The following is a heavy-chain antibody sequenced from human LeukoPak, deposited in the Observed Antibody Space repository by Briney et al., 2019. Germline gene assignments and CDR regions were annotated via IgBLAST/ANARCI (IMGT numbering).Heavy chain of an antibody. D-gene: IGHD6-19*01. CDR2: ISYDGSNK. V-gene: IGHV3-30*18. CDR1: GFTFSSYG. J-gene: IGHJ4*02. CDR3: AKVAIAVAGNY. Sequence: GSSLRLSCAASGFTFSSYGMHWFRKAPGKGLEWLAVISYDGSNKYYADSVKGRFTISRDNSKNTLYLQMNSLRAEDTAVYYCAKVAIAVAGNYWGQGALVTVSS.